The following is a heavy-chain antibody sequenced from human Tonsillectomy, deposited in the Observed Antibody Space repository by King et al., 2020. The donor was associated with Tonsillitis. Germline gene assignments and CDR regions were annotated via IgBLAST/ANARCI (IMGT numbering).Heavy chain of an antibody. D-gene: IGHD3-10*02. CDR3: ARHVRRVTLHLNYDYYNGIDV. V-gene: IGHV3-33*05. J-gene: IGHJ6*02. CDR1: GFTFSSYG. Sequence: VQLVESGGGVVQPGRSLRLSCAASGFTFSSYGMHWVRQAPGKGLEWVAVISYDGSNKYYADSVKGRFTITRGKSKNTLYLQMNCLRAEATVVYYCARHVRRVTLHLNYDYYNGIDVWGQGTTVTVPS. CDR2: ISYDGSNK.